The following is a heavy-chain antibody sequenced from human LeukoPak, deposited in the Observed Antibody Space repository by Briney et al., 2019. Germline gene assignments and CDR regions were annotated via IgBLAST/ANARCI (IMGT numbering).Heavy chain of an antibody. J-gene: IGHJ6*03. CDR3: ASQRYSSSWPRFPSGEYYYYFYMDV. V-gene: IGHV1-69*13. Sequence: GASVKVSCKASGGTFSSYAISWVRQAPGQGLEWMGGIIPIFGTANYAQKFQGRVTITADESTSTVYMELSSLKASDTAVYYCASQRYSSSWPRFPSGEYYYYFYMDVWGKGTTVTVSS. CDR2: IIPIFGTA. CDR1: GGTFSSYA. D-gene: IGHD6-13*01.